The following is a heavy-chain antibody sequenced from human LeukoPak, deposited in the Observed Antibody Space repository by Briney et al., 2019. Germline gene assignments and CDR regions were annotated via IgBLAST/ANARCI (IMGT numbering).Heavy chain of an antibody. D-gene: IGHD5-24*01. J-gene: IGHJ3*02. CDR1: GFTFSSYE. CDR3: AGDGSRDGCNNGAFDI. Sequence: GGSLRLSCAAFGFTFSSYEMNWVRQAPGKGLEWVSYIRSSGSTKYYADSVKGRFTISRDNAKNSLYLQMNSLRAEDTAVYYCAGDGSRDGCNNGAFDIWGQGTMVTVSS. V-gene: IGHV3-48*03. CDR2: IRSSGSTK.